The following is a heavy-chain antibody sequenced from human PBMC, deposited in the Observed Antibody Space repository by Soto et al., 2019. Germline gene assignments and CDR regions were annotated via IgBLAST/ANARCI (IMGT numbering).Heavy chain of an antibody. D-gene: IGHD3-22*01. CDR3: ARVRDYYDSSGYQYYYGMDV. V-gene: IGHV1-69*13. Sequence: GASVKVSCKASGGTFSSYAISWVRQAPGQGLEWMGGIIPIFGTANYAQKFQGRVTITADESTSTAYMELSSLRSEDTAVYYCARVRDYYDSSGYQYYYGMDVWGQGTTVTVS. J-gene: IGHJ6*02. CDR2: IIPIFGTA. CDR1: GGTFSSYA.